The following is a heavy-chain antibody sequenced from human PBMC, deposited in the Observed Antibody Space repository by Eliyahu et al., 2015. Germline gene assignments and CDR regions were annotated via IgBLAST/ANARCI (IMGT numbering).Heavy chain of an antibody. CDR1: GXTFSSXS. CDR3: ARSIAAAGIDY. CDR2: ISSSSSYI. Sequence: EVQLVESGGGLVXPGGSLXLSCAASGXTFSSXSMNWVRQAPGKGLEWVASISSSSSYIXYADSVKGRFTISRDNAKNSLYLQMNSLRAEDTAVYYCARSIAAAGIDYWGQGTLVTVSS. J-gene: IGHJ4*02. D-gene: IGHD6-13*01. V-gene: IGHV3-21*01.